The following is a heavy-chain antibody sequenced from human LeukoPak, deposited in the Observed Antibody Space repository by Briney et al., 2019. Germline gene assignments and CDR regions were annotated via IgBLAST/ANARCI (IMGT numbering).Heavy chain of an antibody. D-gene: IGHD3-22*01. CDR2: SSDSGGST. V-gene: IGHV3-23*01. CDR3: AKRGVVIRVILVGFHKEAYYFDS. CDR1: GITVSNYG. J-gene: IGHJ4*02. Sequence: GGSLRLSCAVSGITVSNYGMSWVRQAPGKGMEWVAGSSDSGGSTNYADSVKGRFTISRDNPKNTLNLQMNSLRAEDTAVYFCAKRGVVIRVILVGFHKEAYYFDSWGQGALVTVSS.